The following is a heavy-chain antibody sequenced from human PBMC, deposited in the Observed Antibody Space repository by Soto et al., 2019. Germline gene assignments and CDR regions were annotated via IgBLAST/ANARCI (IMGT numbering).Heavy chain of an antibody. CDR3: AIHVLRYFDWLSTFDY. Sequence: ASVKVSCKASGYTFTSYGISWVRQAPGQGLEWMGWISAYNGNTNYAQKLQGRVTMTTDTPTSTAYMELRSLRSGDTAVYYCAIHVLRYFDWLSTFDYWGQGTLVTVSS. V-gene: IGHV1-18*01. CDR1: GYTFTSYG. J-gene: IGHJ4*02. CDR2: ISAYNGNT. D-gene: IGHD3-9*01.